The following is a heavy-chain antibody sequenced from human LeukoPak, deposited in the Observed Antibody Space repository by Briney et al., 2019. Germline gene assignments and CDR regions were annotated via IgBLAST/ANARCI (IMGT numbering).Heavy chain of an antibody. CDR2: VYTGGSI. V-gene: IGHV4-4*07. Sequence: PSETLSLTCSVSGGSISGYFWSWLRQPAGKGLEWIGRVYTGGSINYNPSLKSRVTISLDTSRSQFSLKLTSVTAADTAIYYCARDPVLEHYFDYWGQGTLVTVSS. J-gene: IGHJ4*02. CDR1: GGSISGYF. CDR3: ARDPVLEHYFDY. D-gene: IGHD3-3*01.